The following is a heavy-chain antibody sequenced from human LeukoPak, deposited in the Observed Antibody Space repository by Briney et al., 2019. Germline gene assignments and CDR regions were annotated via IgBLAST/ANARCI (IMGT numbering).Heavy chain of an antibody. J-gene: IGHJ5*02. V-gene: IGHV4-59*01. CDR3: ARVPPSSSWYGFWFDP. Sequence: SETLSLTCTVSGGSISGYYWSWIRQPPGKGLEWIGYIYYSGSTNYNPSLKSRVTISVDTSKNQFSLKLSSVTAADTAVYYCARVPPSSSWYGFWFDPWGQGTLVTVSS. CDR1: GGSISGYY. D-gene: IGHD6-13*01. CDR2: IYYSGST.